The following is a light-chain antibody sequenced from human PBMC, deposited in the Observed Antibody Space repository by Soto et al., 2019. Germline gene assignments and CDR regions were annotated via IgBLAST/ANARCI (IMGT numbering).Light chain of an antibody. CDR3: QQLHGYPIT. Sequence: IQLTQSPSSLSASVGDRVTITCRASQDISNHLAWYQQKPGKAPKLLIYAASTLQGGVPSRFSGSGSGTDFTLTISSLQPEDFATYFCQQLHGYPITFGQGTRLEIK. J-gene: IGKJ5*01. CDR1: QDISNH. V-gene: IGKV1-9*01. CDR2: AAS.